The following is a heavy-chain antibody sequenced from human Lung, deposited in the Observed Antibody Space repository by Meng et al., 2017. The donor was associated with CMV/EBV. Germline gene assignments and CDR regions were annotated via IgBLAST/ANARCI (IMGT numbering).Heavy chain of an antibody. CDR1: GFTFTSYF. CDR2: ISGTGDIT. D-gene: IGHD1-1*01. CDR3: AKYEAVHAVSPFDH. V-gene: IGHV3-23*01. Sequence: LXCAGAGFTFTSYFMSWVRQAPGKGLEWVSAISGTGDITYYADSVKGRFIIARDNTKNTLYLQINSLRSEGTTLYYCAKYEAVHAVSPFDHWGQGXLVTVSS. J-gene: IGHJ4*02.